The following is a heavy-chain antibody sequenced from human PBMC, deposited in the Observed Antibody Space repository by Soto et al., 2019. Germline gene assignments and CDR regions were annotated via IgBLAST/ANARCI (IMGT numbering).Heavy chain of an antibody. CDR3: VRGRGGPAMDV. Sequence: PSETLSLTCTVSGDSISTDYWSWIRQSPGKGLEWIGESNHSGSTNYNPSLKSRVTISVYTSKNQFSLKLTSVTAADTAVYYCVRGRGGPAMDVWGQGTTVTVSS. V-gene: IGHV4-34*01. D-gene: IGHD3-16*01. CDR2: SNHSGST. J-gene: IGHJ6*02. CDR1: GDSISTDY.